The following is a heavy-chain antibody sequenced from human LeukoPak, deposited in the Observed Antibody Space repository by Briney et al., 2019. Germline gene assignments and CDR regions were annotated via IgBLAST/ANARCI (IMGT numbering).Heavy chain of an antibody. D-gene: IGHD3-22*01. CDR2: IYYSGST. Sequence: PSETLSLTCTVSGGSISSGDYYWSWIRQPPGKGLEWIGYIYYSGSTYYNPSHKSRVTISVDTSKNQFSLKLSSVTAADTAVYYCARDYYYYDSSGYYSTYYYGMDVWGQGTTVTVSS. J-gene: IGHJ6*02. V-gene: IGHV4-30-4*01. CDR3: ARDYYYYDSSGYYSTYYYGMDV. CDR1: GGSISSGDYY.